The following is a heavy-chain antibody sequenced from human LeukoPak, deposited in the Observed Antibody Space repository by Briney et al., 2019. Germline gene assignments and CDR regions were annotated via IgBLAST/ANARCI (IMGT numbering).Heavy chain of an antibody. Sequence: GGSLRLSCAASGFTFSSYGMHWVRQAPGKGLEWVAFIRYDGSNKYYADSVKGRFTISRDNSKNTLYLQMNSLRAEDTAVYYCAKGWGPYYYDSSGYFIFDYWGQGTLVTVSS. D-gene: IGHD3-22*01. CDR2: IRYDGSNK. J-gene: IGHJ4*02. CDR3: AKGWGPYYYDSSGYFIFDY. V-gene: IGHV3-30*02. CDR1: GFTFSSYG.